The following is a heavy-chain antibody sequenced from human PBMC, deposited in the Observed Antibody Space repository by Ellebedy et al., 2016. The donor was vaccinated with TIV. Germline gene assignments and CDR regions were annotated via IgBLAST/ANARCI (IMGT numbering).Heavy chain of an antibody. Sequence: AASVKVSCKVSGYTLTELSMHWVRQAPGQGLEWMGIINPSGGSTSYAQKFQGRVTMTRDTSTSTVYMELSSLRSEDTAVYYCARVYYDYVWGSYHPFDYWGQGTLVTVSS. D-gene: IGHD3-16*02. CDR2: INPSGGST. CDR3: ARVYYDYVWGSYHPFDY. CDR1: GYTLTELS. J-gene: IGHJ4*02. V-gene: IGHV1-46*01.